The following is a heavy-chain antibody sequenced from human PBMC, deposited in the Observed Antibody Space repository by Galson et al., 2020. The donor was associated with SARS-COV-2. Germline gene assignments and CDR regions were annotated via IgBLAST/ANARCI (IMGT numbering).Heavy chain of an antibody. Sequence: SQTLSPTCAVYGGSLSGYQWNWIRQPPGKGLEWIGEIYPGGSTDYKPSDYNPSLKSRVTISVDTSKNQFSLKLTSVTAAGTAVYYCAIKACSGGTCYSPFRFYYYPMDVWGQGTTVTVSS. CDR1: GGSLSGYQ. CDR3: AIKACSGGTCYSPFRFYYYPMDV. CDR2: IYPGGSTDYKPS. D-gene: IGHD2-15*01. V-gene: IGHV4-34*01. J-gene: IGHJ6*02.